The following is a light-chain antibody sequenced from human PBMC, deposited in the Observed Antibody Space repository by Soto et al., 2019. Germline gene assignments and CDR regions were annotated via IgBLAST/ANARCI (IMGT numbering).Light chain of an antibody. J-gene: IGLJ3*02. CDR1: NIGTKG. Sequence: SYELTQPPSVSVAPGQTARITCGGNNIGTKGVHWYQQKPGQAPVLVVYDESDRPSGIPERFSGSNSGNTATLTISRVEAGDEADYYCQVWNSGSAHWVFGGGTKLTVL. V-gene: IGLV3-21*02. CDR2: DES. CDR3: QVWNSGSAHWV.